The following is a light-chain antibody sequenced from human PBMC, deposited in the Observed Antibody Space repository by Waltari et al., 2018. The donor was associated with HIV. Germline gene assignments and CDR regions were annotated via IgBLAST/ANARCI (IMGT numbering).Light chain of an antibody. Sequence: QSVVTQPPSASGTPGQRVTISCSGSSSNIGSNPVHWYKQPPATAPKLIIYSNNQRPSGVPDRFPGSSSGTSASLAISGLQSEDEADYYCAAWDDSLNGNVFGTGTKVTVL. J-gene: IGLJ1*01. CDR1: SSNIGSNP. CDR2: SNN. CDR3: AAWDDSLNGNV. V-gene: IGLV1-44*01.